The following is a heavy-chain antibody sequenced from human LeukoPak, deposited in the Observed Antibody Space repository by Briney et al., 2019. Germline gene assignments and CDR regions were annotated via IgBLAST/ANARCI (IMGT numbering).Heavy chain of an antibody. J-gene: IGHJ4*02. CDR2: ISGSGGST. CDR3: AKHGPDYDFWSGLDY. CDR1: GFTFSSYA. V-gene: IGHV3-23*01. Sequence: PGGSLRLSCAASGFTFSSYAMSWVRQAPGKGLEWVSAISGSGGSTYYADSVKGRFTISRDNSKNTLYLQMNCLRAEDTAVYYCAKHGPDYDFWSGLDYWGQGTLVTVSS. D-gene: IGHD3-3*01.